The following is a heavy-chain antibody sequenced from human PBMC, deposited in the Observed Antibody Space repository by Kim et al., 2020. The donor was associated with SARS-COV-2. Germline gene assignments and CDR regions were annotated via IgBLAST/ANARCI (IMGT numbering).Heavy chain of an antibody. J-gene: IGHJ4*02. V-gene: IGHV4-30-4*01. D-gene: IGHD3-22*01. CDR2: IYYSGST. CDR1: GGSISSGDYY. CDR3: ARGYDSSGYRLDY. Sequence: SETLSLTCTVSGGSISSGDYYWNWIRQPPGKVLEWIGYIYYSGSTYYNPSLKSRVTISIDTSKIQFSLKLSSVTAADTAVYYCARGYDSSGYRLDYWGQGTLVTVSS.